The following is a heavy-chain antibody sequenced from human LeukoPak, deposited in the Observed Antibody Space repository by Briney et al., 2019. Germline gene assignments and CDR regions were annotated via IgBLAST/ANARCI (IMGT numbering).Heavy chain of an antibody. D-gene: IGHD3-22*01. CDR2: IYYSGST. Sequence: SETLSLTCTVSGGSISGYYWSWIRQPPGKGLEWIGYIYYSGSTNYNPSLKSRVTISVDTSKNQFSLKLSSVTAADTAVYYCAREVDYYDSSGYYSYAFDIWGQGTMVTVSS. J-gene: IGHJ3*02. V-gene: IGHV4-59*01. CDR1: GGSISGYY. CDR3: AREVDYYDSSGYYSYAFDI.